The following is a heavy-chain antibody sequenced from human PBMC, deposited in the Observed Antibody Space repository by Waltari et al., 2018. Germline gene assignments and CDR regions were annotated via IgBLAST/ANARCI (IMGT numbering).Heavy chain of an antibody. V-gene: IGHV4-61*02. Sequence: QLQLQDSGPGLVKPTQTLSLTFPVSGGSISRGSFYWRWIRQHAGKGLEWIGRIYTSGSTNYNPSLKSRVTISVDTSKNQFSLKLSSVTAADTAVYYCAITVTTPSFDYWGQGTLVNVSS. D-gene: IGHD4-4*01. J-gene: IGHJ4*02. CDR3: AITVTTPSFDY. CDR1: GGSISRGSFY. CDR2: IYTSGST.